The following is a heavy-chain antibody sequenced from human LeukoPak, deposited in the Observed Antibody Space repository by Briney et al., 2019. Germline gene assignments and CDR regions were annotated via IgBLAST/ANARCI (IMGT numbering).Heavy chain of an antibody. CDR1: GFTFNNYG. Sequence: GGSLRLSCAASGFTFNNYGMHWVRQAPGKGLEWVALIWYDGTDKYYADSAKGRFTISRDNSKSTLYLQMNSLRAEDTAVYYCARGTTADWGQGTLVTVSS. D-gene: IGHD4-17*01. J-gene: IGHJ4*02. V-gene: IGHV3-33*01. CDR2: IWYDGTDK. CDR3: ARGTTAD.